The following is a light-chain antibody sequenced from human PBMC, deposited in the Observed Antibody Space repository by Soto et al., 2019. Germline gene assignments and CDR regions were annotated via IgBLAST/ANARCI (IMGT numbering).Light chain of an antibody. J-gene: IGLJ1*01. V-gene: IGLV2-14*01. CDR1: SSDVGAYNY. CDR3: SSYTSSSTYV. CDR2: EVS. Sequence: QYVLTQPASVSWSPGHSITIACTGTSSDVGAYNYVSWYQQHPGKAPKLMIYEVSNRPSGVSNRFSGSKSGNTASLTISGLQAEDEADYYCSSYTSSSTYVFGTGTKV.